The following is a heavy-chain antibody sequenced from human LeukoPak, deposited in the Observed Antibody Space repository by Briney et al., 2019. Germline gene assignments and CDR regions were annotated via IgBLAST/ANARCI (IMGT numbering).Heavy chain of an antibody. Sequence: ASVKVSCKASGYTFTSYGISWVRQAPGQGLEWMGWISGYNGNTNYAQKLQGGVTMTTDTSTGTVYMELRSLRSDDTAVYYCAREEVRRAVAGYFDNWGQGTPVTVSS. CDR1: GYTFTSYG. V-gene: IGHV1-18*01. CDR3: AREEVRRAVAGYFDN. J-gene: IGHJ4*02. D-gene: IGHD6-19*01. CDR2: ISGYNGNT.